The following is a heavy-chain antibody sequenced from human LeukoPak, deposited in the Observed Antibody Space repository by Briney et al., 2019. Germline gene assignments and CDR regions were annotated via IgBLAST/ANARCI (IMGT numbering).Heavy chain of an antibody. D-gene: IGHD4-17*01. V-gene: IGHV4-34*01. CDR2: INHSGST. J-gene: IGHJ4*02. CDR3: ARLDYGDNAFAY. Sequence: SETLSLTCAVYGGSFSGYYWSWIRQPPGKGLEWIGEINHSGSTNYNPSLKSRVTISVDTSKNQFSLKLSSVTAADTAVYYCARLDYGDNAFAYWGQGTLVTVSS. CDR1: GGSFSGYY.